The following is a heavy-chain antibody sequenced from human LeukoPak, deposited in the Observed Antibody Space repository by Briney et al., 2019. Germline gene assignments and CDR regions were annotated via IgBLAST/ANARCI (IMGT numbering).Heavy chain of an antibody. Sequence: PGESLRLSCAASGFTFSSYAMSWVRQAPGKGLEWVSGISGSGGSTYYADSVKGRFTISRDNSKNTLYLQMNSLRAEDTAVYYCATAALYGSAWYYFDYWGQGTLVTVS. J-gene: IGHJ4*02. D-gene: IGHD6-13*01. V-gene: IGHV3-23*01. CDR3: ATAALYGSAWYYFDY. CDR2: ISGSGGST. CDR1: GFTFSSYA.